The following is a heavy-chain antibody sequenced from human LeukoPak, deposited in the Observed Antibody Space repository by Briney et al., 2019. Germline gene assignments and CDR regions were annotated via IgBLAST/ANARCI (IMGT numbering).Heavy chain of an antibody. J-gene: IGHJ4*02. CDR2: IRSKPNSYAT. CDR3: TRWALGGPTPFDC. CDR1: GFTFTDSA. Sequence: PGGSLKLSCAASGFTFTDSAIHWVRQASGKGLEWVGRIRSKPNSYATAYAVSVTGRFTISRDDSKNTAYLQMNSLKTEDTAVYYCTRWALGGPTPFDCWGQGALVTVSS. V-gene: IGHV3-73*01. D-gene: IGHD3-16*01.